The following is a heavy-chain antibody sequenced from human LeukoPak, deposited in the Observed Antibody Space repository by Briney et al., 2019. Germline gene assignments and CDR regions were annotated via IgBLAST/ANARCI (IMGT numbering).Heavy chain of an antibody. V-gene: IGHV1-18*01. Sequence: ASVKVSCKASGYTFTSYGISWVRQAPGQGLEWMGWSSAYNGNTDYAQNLQGRVTMTTDTSTSTAYMELRSLRSEDTAVYYCARTSIANWYYYYYYMDVWGKGTTVTVSS. J-gene: IGHJ6*03. D-gene: IGHD6-6*01. CDR2: SSAYNGNT. CDR1: GYTFTSYG. CDR3: ARTSIANWYYYYYYMDV.